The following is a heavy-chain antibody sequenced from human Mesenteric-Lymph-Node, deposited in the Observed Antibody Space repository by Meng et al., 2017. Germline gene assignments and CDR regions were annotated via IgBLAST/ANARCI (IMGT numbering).Heavy chain of an antibody. J-gene: IGHJ4*02. CDR3: ARARQWELLPRYYFDY. D-gene: IGHD1-26*01. Sequence: ASVKVSCKASGYTFTSLYMHWVRQAPGQGLEWMGMINPSGGTTTYVQRFQGRVTMTRDTSTSTVYMELSSLRSEDTAVYYCARARQWELLPRYYFDYWGQGTLVTVSS. CDR2: INPSGGTT. CDR1: GYTFTSLY. V-gene: IGHV1-46*01.